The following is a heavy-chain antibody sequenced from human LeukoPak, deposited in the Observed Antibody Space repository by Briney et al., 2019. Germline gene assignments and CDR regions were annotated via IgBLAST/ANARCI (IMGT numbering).Heavy chain of an antibody. V-gene: IGHV4-39*01. Sequence: SETLSLTCTVSGGSSSSSSYYWGWIRQPPGKGLEWIGSIYYSGSTYYNPSLKSRVTISVDTSKNQFSLKLSSVTAADTAVYCCARGTVPSYWGQGTLVTVSS. CDR3: ARGTVPSY. J-gene: IGHJ4*02. CDR2: IYYSGST. CDR1: GGSSSSSSYY. D-gene: IGHD3-10*01.